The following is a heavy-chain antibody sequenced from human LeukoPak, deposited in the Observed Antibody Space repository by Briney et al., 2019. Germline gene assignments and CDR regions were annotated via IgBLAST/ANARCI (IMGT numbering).Heavy chain of an antibody. CDR2: IYPGDCDT. CDR3: ALGYIGSYWSHFDY. D-gene: IGHD1-26*01. V-gene: IGHV5-51*01. CDR1: GYSFISHW. Sequence: GESLKISCKGSGYSFISHWVGWVRQMPGKGLEWMGIIYPGDCDTISSPSFQGQDTISADKSISTAYLQWSSLKASDTAMYYCALGYIGSYWSHFDYWGQGTLVTVSS. J-gene: IGHJ4*02.